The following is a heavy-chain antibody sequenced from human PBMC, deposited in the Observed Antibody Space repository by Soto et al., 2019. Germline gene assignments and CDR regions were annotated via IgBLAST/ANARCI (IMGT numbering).Heavy chain of an antibody. J-gene: IGHJ6*02. Sequence: QVQLVQSGGGLVEPGGSLRLSCAASGFKFPDYHMTWIRQAQGKGLEWISYINSRGTYTTYADSVRGRFTVPRDNAKDSLYLQMVSLTGEVKAGYYCACVAPTIFGAQFHQNLVDVWGQGNMVTVAS. CDR2: INSRGTYT. CDR1: GFKFPDYH. V-gene: IGHV3-11*06. D-gene: IGHD3-3*01. CDR3: ACVAPTIFGAQFHQNLVDV.